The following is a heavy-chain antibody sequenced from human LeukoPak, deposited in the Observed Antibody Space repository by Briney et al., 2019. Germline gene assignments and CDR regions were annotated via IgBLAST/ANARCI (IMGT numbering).Heavy chain of an antibody. CDR2: INSDRSFT. Sequence: AGGSLRLSCAASGFSFDDYGMSWVRQAPGKGLVWVSRINSDRSFTNYADSVKGRFTISRDNAKNTLYLQMNSLRAEDTAVYYCAREFGSSRYFDYWGQGIPVTVSS. CDR1: GFSFDDYG. J-gene: IGHJ4*02. D-gene: IGHD2-15*01. V-gene: IGHV3-74*01. CDR3: AREFGSSRYFDY.